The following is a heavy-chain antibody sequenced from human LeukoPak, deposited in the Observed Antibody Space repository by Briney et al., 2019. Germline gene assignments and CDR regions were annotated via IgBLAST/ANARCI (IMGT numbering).Heavy chain of an antibody. V-gene: IGHV1-69*13. J-gene: IGHJ4*02. Sequence: SVKVSCKASGYTFTGYYMHWVRQAPGQGLEWMGGIIPIFGTANYAQKFQGRVTITADESTSTAYMELSSLRSEDTAVYYCARHGSGSYYNPVTGLDYWGQGTLVTVSS. CDR1: GYTFTGYY. CDR3: ARHGSGSYYNPVTGLDY. D-gene: IGHD3-10*01. CDR2: IIPIFGTA.